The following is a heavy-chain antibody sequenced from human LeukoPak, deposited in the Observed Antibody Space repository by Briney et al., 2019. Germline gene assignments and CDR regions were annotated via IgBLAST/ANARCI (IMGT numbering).Heavy chain of an antibody. CDR2: INHSGST. J-gene: IGHJ4*02. D-gene: IGHD6-19*01. CDR1: GGSFSGYY. V-gene: IGHV4-34*01. Sequence: PSETLSLTCAVYGGSFSGYYWSWIRQPPGKGLEWIGEINHSGSTNYNPSLKSRVTISVDTSKNQFSLKLSSVTAADTAVYYCARVRSQWLVYYYFDYWGQGTLVTVSS. CDR3: ARVRSQWLVYYYFDY.